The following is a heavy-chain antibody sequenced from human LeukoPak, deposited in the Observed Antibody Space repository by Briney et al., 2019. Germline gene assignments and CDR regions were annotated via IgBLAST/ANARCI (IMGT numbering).Heavy chain of an antibody. CDR1: GYTFTSYY. CDR2: INPSGGST. V-gene: IGHV1-46*01. D-gene: IGHD3-10*01. CDR3: ARGPRITMVRGGQWYYYMDV. J-gene: IGHJ6*03. Sequence: ASVKVSCKASGYTFTSYYMHWVRQAPGQGLEWMGIINPSGGSTNYAQKFQGRVTMTRDTSTSTVYMELSGLRSEDMAVYYCARGPRITMVRGGQWYYYMDVWGKGTTVTISS.